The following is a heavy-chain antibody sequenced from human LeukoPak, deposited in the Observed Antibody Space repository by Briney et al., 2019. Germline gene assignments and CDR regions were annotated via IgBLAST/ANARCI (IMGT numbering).Heavy chain of an antibody. Sequence: PSETLSLTCAVSGGSISSGGYSWSWIRQPPGKGLEWIGEINHSGSTNYNPSLKSRVTISVDTSKNQFSLKLSSVTAADTAVYYCARGRNTMIVVVIYYFDYWGQGTLVTVSS. D-gene: IGHD3-22*01. J-gene: IGHJ4*02. V-gene: IGHV4-34*01. CDR1: GGSISSGGYS. CDR3: ARGRNTMIVVVIYYFDY. CDR2: INHSGST.